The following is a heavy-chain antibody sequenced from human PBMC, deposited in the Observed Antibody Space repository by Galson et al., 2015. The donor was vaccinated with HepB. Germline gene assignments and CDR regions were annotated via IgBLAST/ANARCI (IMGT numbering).Heavy chain of an antibody. CDR2: INPSGGST. V-gene: IGHV1-46*01. Sequence: SVKVSCKASGYTFTRYYMHWVRQAPGQGLEWMGIINPSGGSTSYAQKFQGRVTMTWDTSTSTVYMELSSLRSEDTAVFYCARGPAEYGMDVWGQGTTVTVSS. CDR3: ARGPAEYGMDV. CDR1: GYTFTRYY. J-gene: IGHJ6*02. D-gene: IGHD2-15*01.